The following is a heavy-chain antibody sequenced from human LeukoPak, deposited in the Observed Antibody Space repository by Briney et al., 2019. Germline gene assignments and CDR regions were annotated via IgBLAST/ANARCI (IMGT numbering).Heavy chain of an antibody. CDR3: ARRRYYDGSGYLE. CDR1: GDSVSRSDSY. V-gene: IGHV4-39*01. D-gene: IGHD3-22*01. Sequence: SETLSLTCSVSGDSVSRSDSYWNWIRQPPGKGLEWIGTIYYSGRTYYSPSLKSQVTMSVDPSNNQFSLNLRSVTAADTALYYCARRRYYDGSGYLEWGQGTLLSVSS. J-gene: IGHJ1*01. CDR2: IYYSGRT.